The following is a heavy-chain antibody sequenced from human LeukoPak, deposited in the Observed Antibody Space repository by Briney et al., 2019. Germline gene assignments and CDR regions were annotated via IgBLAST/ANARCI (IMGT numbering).Heavy chain of an antibody. CDR2: IKPDGSEK. V-gene: IGHV3-7*01. D-gene: IGHD3-10*01. Sequence: GGSLRLSCAVSGFTFSTYWMSWVRQAPGKGLEWVANIKPDGSEKYYVDSVKGRLTISRDNAKTSLYLQMNSLRAEDTAMYYCANGVRGGYWGQGTLVTASS. J-gene: IGHJ4*02. CDR3: ANGVRGGY. CDR1: GFTFSTYW.